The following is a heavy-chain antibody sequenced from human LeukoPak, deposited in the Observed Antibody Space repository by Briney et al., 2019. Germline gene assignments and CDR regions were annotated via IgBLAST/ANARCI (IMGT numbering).Heavy chain of an antibody. Sequence: ASVKVSCKASGYTFISYGISWVRQAPGQGLEWMGWISADNGITNFAQNLQGGVTMTTDTSTSTAYMELRSLKSDDTAVYYCARDHYYYGSGTTGYGMDVWGKGTTVTVSS. J-gene: IGHJ6*04. CDR1: GYTFISYG. CDR2: ISADNGIT. CDR3: ARDHYYYGSGTTGYGMDV. V-gene: IGHV1-18*04. D-gene: IGHD3-10*01.